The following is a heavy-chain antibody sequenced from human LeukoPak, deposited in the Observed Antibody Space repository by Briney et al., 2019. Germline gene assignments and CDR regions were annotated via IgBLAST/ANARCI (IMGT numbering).Heavy chain of an antibody. D-gene: IGHD6-25*01. CDR3: ARDGAAATDYAFDI. Sequence: GGSLRLSCAASGFTFSSYSMNWVRQAPGKGLECVSSISNSSSYIYYAHSVKGLFTISRDNAKNSLYLQINSLRAEDTAVYYCARDGAAATDYAFDIWGQGTMVTVSS. CDR1: GFTFSSYS. CDR2: ISNSSSYI. V-gene: IGHV3-21*01. J-gene: IGHJ3*02.